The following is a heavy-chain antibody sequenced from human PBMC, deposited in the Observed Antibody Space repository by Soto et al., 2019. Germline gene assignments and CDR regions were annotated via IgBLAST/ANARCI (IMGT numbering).Heavy chain of an antibody. D-gene: IGHD2-15*01. Sequence: EVQLLESGGGLVQPGGSLRLSCTASGFTFSNYAMSWVRQAPGKGLEWVSAIRGSGDTNYEASVKGRCTITRDKFQNPLYLQMNAVSAEDAAVDRCAKAVSGACSGRMCHSRVLDYWGQGTLVTVSS. J-gene: IGHJ4*02. CDR3: AKAVSGACSGRMCHSRVLDY. CDR2: IRGSGDT. CDR1: GFTFSNYA. V-gene: IGHV3-23*01.